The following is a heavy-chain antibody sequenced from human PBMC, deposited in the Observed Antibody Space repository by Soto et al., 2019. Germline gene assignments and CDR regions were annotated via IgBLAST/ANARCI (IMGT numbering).Heavy chain of an antibody. CDR1: GGSISSYY. CDR2: IYYSGST. Sequence: SSETLSLTCTVSGGSISSYYWSWIRQPPGKGLEWIGYIYYSGSTNYNPSLKSRVTISVDTSKNQFSLKLSSVTAADTAVYYCARGYCSSTSCRDAFDIWGQGTMVTVSS. D-gene: IGHD2-2*01. J-gene: IGHJ3*02. CDR3: ARGYCSSTSCRDAFDI. V-gene: IGHV4-59*01.